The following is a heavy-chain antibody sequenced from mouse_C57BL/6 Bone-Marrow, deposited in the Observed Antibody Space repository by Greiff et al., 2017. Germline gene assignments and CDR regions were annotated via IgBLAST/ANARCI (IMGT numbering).Heavy chain of an antibody. CDR3: ASGTAQAL. CDR2: ISDGGSYT. D-gene: IGHD3-2*02. CDR1: GFTFSSYA. V-gene: IGHV5-4*03. J-gene: IGHJ2*01. Sequence: EVKLMESGGGLVKPGGSLKLSCAASGFTFSSYAMSWVRQTPEKRLEWVATISDGGSYTYYPDNVKGRFPISRDNAKNNLYLQMSHLKSEDTAMYYCASGTAQALWGQGTTLTVSS.